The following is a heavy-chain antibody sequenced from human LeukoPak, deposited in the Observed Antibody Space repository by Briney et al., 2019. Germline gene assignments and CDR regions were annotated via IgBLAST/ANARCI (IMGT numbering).Heavy chain of an antibody. CDR2: ISYDGSNK. J-gene: IGHJ4*02. CDR1: GFTFSSYA. D-gene: IGHD6-6*01. CDR3: AREPQARYSSSFDY. V-gene: IGHV3-30-3*01. Sequence: GRSLRLSCAASGFTFSSYAMHWVRQAPGKGLEWVAVISYDGSNKYYADSVKGRFTISRDNSKNTLYLQMNSLRAEDTAVYYCAREPQARYSSSFDYWGQGTLVTVSS.